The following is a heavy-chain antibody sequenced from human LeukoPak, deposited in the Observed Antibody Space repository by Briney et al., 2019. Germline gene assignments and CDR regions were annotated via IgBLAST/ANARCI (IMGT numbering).Heavy chain of an antibody. CDR3: ARDHEDCGGDCYSLSYWYFDL. CDR2: IYSGGST. Sequence: PGGSLRLSCAASGFTVSSNYMSWVRQAPGKGLAWVSVIYSGGSTYYADSVKGRFTISRDNSENTLYLQMNSLRAEDTAVYYCARDHEDCGGDCYSLSYWYFDLWGRGTLVTVSS. V-gene: IGHV3-53*01. CDR1: GFTVSSNY. J-gene: IGHJ2*01. D-gene: IGHD2-21*02.